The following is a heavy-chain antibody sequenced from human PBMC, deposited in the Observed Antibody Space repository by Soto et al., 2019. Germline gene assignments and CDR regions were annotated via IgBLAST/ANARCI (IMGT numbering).Heavy chain of an antibody. V-gene: IGHV1-69*06. D-gene: IGHD5-18*01. CDR3: ARAQDTAMAIYYYYGMDV. CDR2: IIPIFGTA. Sequence: SVKVSCKASGGTFSSYAISWVRQAPGQGLEWMGGIIPIFGTANYAQKFQGRVTITADKSTSTAYMELSSPRSEDTAVYYCARAQDTAMAIYYYYGMDVWGQGTTVTVSS. CDR1: GGTFSSYA. J-gene: IGHJ6*02.